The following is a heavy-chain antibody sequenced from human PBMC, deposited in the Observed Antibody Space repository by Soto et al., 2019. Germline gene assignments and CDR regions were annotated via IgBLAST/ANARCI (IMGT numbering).Heavy chain of an antibody. Sequence: QVQLVESGGGVVQPGRSLRLSCAVSGFTVSTYGMHWVRQAPGKGLEWVAVISRDGGTKYYADSVKGRFTISRDNSRNTLYLQMNSLRAEDTAVYYCVRDTYYYDSSGYYVFDYWGQGTLVAVSS. V-gene: IGHV3-30*03. CDR2: ISRDGGTK. J-gene: IGHJ4*02. CDR1: GFTVSTYG. D-gene: IGHD3-22*01. CDR3: VRDTYYYDSSGYYVFDY.